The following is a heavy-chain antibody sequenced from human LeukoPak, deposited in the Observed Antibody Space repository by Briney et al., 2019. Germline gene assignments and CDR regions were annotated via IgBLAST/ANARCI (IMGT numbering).Heavy chain of an antibody. CDR2: VDHTGST. CDR1: DDSITMYY. J-gene: IGHJ6*03. CDR3: ARGRVSSSTWYSTSYYYFYMDV. Sequence: PSETLSLTCSVSDDSITMYYWTWIRQPPGEGLEWIGYVDHTGSTNFNPSLNGRVSISRDTTKNLFSLRLRSVTAADTAVYFCARGRVSSSTWYSTSYYYFYMDVWGKGTTVTVSS. D-gene: IGHD1-1*01. V-gene: IGHV4-59*01.